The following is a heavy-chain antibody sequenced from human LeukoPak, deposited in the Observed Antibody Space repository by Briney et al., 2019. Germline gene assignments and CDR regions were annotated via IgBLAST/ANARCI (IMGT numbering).Heavy chain of an antibody. CDR2: IYYSGST. V-gene: IGHV4-39*01. Sequence: SETLSLTCTVSGGSFSSSSYFWGWIRQPPGKGLEWIGNIYYSGSTYYNPSLKSRVTISLDTSKNQFSLKLSSVTAADTAVYYCARHISSGWQNWFDPWGQGTLVTVSS. D-gene: IGHD6-19*01. CDR3: ARHISSGWQNWFDP. CDR1: GGSFSSSSYF. J-gene: IGHJ5*02.